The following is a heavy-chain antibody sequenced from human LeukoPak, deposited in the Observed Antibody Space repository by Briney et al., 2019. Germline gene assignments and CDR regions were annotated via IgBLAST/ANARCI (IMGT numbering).Heavy chain of an antibody. CDR1: GYTFTDYY. CDR2: VDPADGEA. V-gene: IGHV1-69-2*01. J-gene: IGHJ6*02. CDR3: ARGDYYDKGMDV. Sequence: ASVKVSCKASGYTFTDYYMHWVQQAPGKGLEWMGRVDPADGEAAYAEKFQGRVTITADPSRDTAYMELASLRAEDTAVYYCARGDYYDKGMDVWGQGTTVTVSS. D-gene: IGHD3-22*01.